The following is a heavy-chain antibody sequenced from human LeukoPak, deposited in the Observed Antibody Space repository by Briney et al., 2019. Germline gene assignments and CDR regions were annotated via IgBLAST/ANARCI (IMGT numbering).Heavy chain of an antibody. Sequence: EASVKVSCKASGGTFSSYVINWVRQAPGQGLEWMGWINTNTGNPTYAQGFTGRFVFSLDTSVSTAYLQISSLKAEDTAVYYCARVLLQQLVLEAFDIWGQGTMVTVSS. CDR3: ARVLLQQLVLEAFDI. D-gene: IGHD6-13*01. V-gene: IGHV7-4-1*02. J-gene: IGHJ3*02. CDR1: GGTFSSYV. CDR2: INTNTGNP.